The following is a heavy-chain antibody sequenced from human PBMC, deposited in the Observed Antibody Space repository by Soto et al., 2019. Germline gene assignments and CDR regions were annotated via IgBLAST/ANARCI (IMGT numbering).Heavy chain of an antibody. J-gene: IGHJ3*02. Sequence: QVQLQESGPGLVKPSQTLSLTCTVSGGSISSDDYYWSWIRQPPGKGLECIGYIYYSGSTYYNPSLRSRVTISVDTSKNPFSLKLSSVIAADTAVYYCARGGNYCFHAVFDIWGQGTTVTVSS. CDR1: GGSISSDDYY. CDR2: IYYSGST. CDR3: ARGGNYCFHAVFDI. D-gene: IGHD3-16*02. V-gene: IGHV4-30-4*01.